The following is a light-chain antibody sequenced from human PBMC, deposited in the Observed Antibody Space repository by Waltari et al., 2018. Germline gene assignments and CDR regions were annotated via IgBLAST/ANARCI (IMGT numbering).Light chain of an antibody. J-gene: IGKJ1*01. Sequence: DIQLTQSPSFLSASVGDRVTITCRASRAISSYLAWYQQKPGKAPQLLIYAASTLQSGVPSRFSGSGSGTEFTLTISSLQPEDFATYYCQQLNSYSWTFGQGTKVEIK. CDR3: QQLNSYSWT. CDR2: AAS. V-gene: IGKV1-9*01. CDR1: RAISSY.